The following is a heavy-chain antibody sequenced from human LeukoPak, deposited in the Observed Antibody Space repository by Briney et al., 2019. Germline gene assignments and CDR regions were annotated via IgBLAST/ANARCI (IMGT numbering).Heavy chain of an antibody. CDR3: ARERSYYYYYMDV. CDR2: IYSDGTT. J-gene: IGHJ6*03. D-gene: IGHD3-10*01. Sequence: GGSLRLSCAASGFTVFSNYMSWVRQAPGKGLEWVSVIYSDGTTYYADSVQGRFTISRDNSKNTVYLQMKNLRAEDTAVYFCARERSYYYYYMDVWGKGTTVTVSS. CDR1: GFTVFSNY. V-gene: IGHV3-53*01.